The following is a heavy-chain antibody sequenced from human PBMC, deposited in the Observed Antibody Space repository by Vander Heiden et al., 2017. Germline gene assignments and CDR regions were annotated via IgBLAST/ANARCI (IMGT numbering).Heavy chain of an antibody. CDR2: IIPIFGTA. D-gene: IGHD2-15*01. CDR3: ARDDADGGTSGVGNWFDP. V-gene: IGHV1-69*06. CDR1: GGTFSSYA. Sequence: QVQLVQSGAEVKKPGSSVKVSGKASGGTFSSYAIIWVRQAPGQGLEWMGGIIPIFGTANYAKKFQGRVTITADKSTSTAYMELSSLRSEDTAVYYCARDDADGGTSGVGNWFDPWGQGTLVTVSS. J-gene: IGHJ5*02.